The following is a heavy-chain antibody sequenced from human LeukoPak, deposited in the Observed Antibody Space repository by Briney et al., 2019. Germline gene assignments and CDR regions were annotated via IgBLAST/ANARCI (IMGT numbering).Heavy chain of an antibody. CDR2: IKQDGSEK. CDR3: AREVSVTVGDYFDY. J-gene: IGHJ4*02. V-gene: IGHV3-7*01. Sequence: GGSLRLSCTAPGFTFSSYAIHWIRQAPGKGLEWVANIKQDGSEKYYVDSVKGRFTISRDNAKKSLYLQMNTLRAEDTAVYYCAREVSVTVGDYFDYWGQGTLVTVSS. CDR1: GFTFSSYA. D-gene: IGHD2-21*02.